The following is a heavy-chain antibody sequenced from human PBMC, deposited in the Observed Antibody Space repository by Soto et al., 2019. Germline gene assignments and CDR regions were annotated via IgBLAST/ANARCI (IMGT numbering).Heavy chain of an antibody. CDR2: IHGGGSA. CDR3: AGRLTTAASLDY. D-gene: IGHD1-1*01. Sequence: VQLVESGGGLIQPGGSLRLSCAASGLSVSNNHMTWVRQAPGKGLEWVSLIHGGGSAYYADSVKGRFTVSRDNSKNTLYLQIDSLRAEDTAISYCAGRLTTAASLDYWGQGNLVTVSS. V-gene: IGHV3-53*01. CDR1: GLSVSNNH. J-gene: IGHJ4*02.